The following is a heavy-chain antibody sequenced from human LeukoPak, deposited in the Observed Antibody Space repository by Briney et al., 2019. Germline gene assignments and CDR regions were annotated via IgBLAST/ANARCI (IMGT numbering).Heavy chain of an antibody. CDR1: GFIFDDYA. Sequence: GGSLRLSCAASGFIFDDYAMHWVRQAPGKGLEWVSGISWNSGSLAYADSVKGRFTISRDNAKNSLYLQMSSLRAEDTAVYYCARTVYDLRGQRLIPGLDYWGQGTLVTVSS. J-gene: IGHJ4*02. D-gene: IGHD6-25*01. CDR2: ISWNSGSL. V-gene: IGHV3-9*01. CDR3: ARTVYDLRGQRLIPGLDY.